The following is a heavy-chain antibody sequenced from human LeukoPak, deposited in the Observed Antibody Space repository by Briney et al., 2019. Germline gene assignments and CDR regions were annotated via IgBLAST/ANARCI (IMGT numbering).Heavy chain of an antibody. CDR1: GFTASSNY. CDR2: IYSGGST. V-gene: IGHV3-53*01. CDR3: AREVGGYYYMDV. Sequence: PGGSLRLSCAASGFTASSNYMSWVRHPPGKGLGWGSVIYSGGSTYYADSVKGRFTISRDNSKNTLYLQMNSLRAEDTAVYYCAREVGGYYYMDVWGKGTTVTVSS. D-gene: IGHD2-15*01. J-gene: IGHJ6*03.